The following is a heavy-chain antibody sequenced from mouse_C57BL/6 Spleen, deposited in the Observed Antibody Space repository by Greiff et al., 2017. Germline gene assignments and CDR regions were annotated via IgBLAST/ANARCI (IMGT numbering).Heavy chain of an antibody. J-gene: IGHJ2*01. D-gene: IGHD1-1*02. V-gene: IGHV1-72*01. CDR3: ARRDYYGGGYPDY. CDR2: IDPNSGGT. Sequence: VQLQQPGAELVKPGASVKLSCKASGYTFTSYWMHWVKQRPGRGLEWIGWIDPNSGGTKYNEKFKSKATLTVDKPSSTAYMQLSSLTSEDAAVYYCARRDYYGGGYPDYWGQGTTLTVSS. CDR1: GYTFTSYW.